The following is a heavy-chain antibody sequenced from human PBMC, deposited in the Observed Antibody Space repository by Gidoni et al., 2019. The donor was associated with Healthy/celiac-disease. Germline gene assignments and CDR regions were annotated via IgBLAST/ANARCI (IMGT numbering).Heavy chain of an antibody. J-gene: IGHJ4*02. CDR3: AIHERVDYYDSSAGFDY. D-gene: IGHD3-22*01. CDR2: ISGSGGST. Sequence: EVQLLESGGGLVQPGGSLRLSCAASGFTFSSYAMSWVRQAPGKGLEWVSAISGSGGSTYYADSVKGRFTISRDNSKNTMYLQMNSLRAEDTAVYYCAIHERVDYYDSSAGFDYWGQGTLVTVSS. V-gene: IGHV3-23*01. CDR1: GFTFSSYA.